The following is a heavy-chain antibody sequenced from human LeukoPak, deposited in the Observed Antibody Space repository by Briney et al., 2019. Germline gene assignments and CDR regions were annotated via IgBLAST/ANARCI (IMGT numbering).Heavy chain of an antibody. J-gene: IGHJ4*02. CDR2: ISSSSSTI. CDR1: GFTFNSYS. CDR3: ARADSGSFPKKNDFDY. D-gene: IGHD3-10*01. V-gene: IGHV3-48*01. Sequence: GGSLRLSCAASGFTFNSYSMNWVRQAPGKGLEWVSYISSSSSTIYYADSVKGRFTISRDNAKNSLYLQMNSLRAEDTAVYYCARADSGSFPKKNDFDYWGQGTLVTVSS.